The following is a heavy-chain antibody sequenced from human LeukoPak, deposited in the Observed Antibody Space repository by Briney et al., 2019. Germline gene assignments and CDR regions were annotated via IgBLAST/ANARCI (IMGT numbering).Heavy chain of an antibody. D-gene: IGHD3-22*01. V-gene: IGHV3-30*03. Sequence: GGSLRLSCAASGFTFSSYGMHWVRQAPGKGLEWVAVISYDGSNKYYADSVKGRFTISRDNSKNTLYLQMNSLRAEDTAVYYCARVSYDSSGYYYVDYWGQGTLVTVSS. J-gene: IGHJ4*02. CDR2: ISYDGSNK. CDR3: ARVSYDSSGYYYVDY. CDR1: GFTFSSYG.